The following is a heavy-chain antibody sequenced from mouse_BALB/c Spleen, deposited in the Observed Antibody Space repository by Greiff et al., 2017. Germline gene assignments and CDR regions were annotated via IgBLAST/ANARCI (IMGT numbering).Heavy chain of an antibody. CDR1: GFNIKDYY. CDR2: IDPENGDT. D-gene: IGHD2-10*02. CDR3: NKKYGNQWYFDV. V-gene: IGHV14-4*02. J-gene: IGHJ1*01. Sequence: EVKLMESGAELVRPGASVKLSCTASGFNIKDYYMHWVKQRPEQGLEWIGWIDPENGDTEYAPKFQGKATMTADTSSNTAYLQLSSLTSEDTDVYTCNKKYGNQWYFDVWGAGTTVTVSS.